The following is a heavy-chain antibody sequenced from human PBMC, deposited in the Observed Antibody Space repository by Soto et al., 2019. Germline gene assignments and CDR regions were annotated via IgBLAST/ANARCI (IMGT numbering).Heavy chain of an antibody. Sequence: SVEVSCKASGGTFSSYAISWARQAPGQGLEWMGGIIPIFGTANYAQKFQGRVTITADESTSTAYMELSSLRSEDTAVYYCARDKYSYGYGPFDYWGQGTLVTVSS. CDR2: IIPIFGTA. CDR1: GGTFSSYA. D-gene: IGHD5-18*01. CDR3: ARDKYSYGYGPFDY. V-gene: IGHV1-69*13. J-gene: IGHJ4*02.